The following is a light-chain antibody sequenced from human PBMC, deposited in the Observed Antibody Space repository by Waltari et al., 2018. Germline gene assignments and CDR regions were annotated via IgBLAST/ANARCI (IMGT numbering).Light chain of an antibody. CDR2: KAS. CDR3: LHYNSYSRT. V-gene: IGKV1-5*03. CDR1: QTINTL. Sequence: IQMTQSPSTLSASVGARVTITCRASQTINTLLAWYQQKPGIAPKLLIFKASSLEYWFPSSCSGSASGTEFTLTISSLQPDDFATYYCLHYNSYSRTFGGGTKVEIK. J-gene: IGKJ4*01.